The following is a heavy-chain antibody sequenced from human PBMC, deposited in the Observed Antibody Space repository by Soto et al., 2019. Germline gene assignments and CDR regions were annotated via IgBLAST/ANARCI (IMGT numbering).Heavy chain of an antibody. J-gene: IGHJ5*02. D-gene: IGHD5-12*01. CDR2: IYSGGST. V-gene: IGHV3-66*01. Sequence: EVQLVESGGGLVQPGGSLRLSCAASGFTVSNNYINWVRQAPGKGLEWVSVIYSGGSTYYADSVKSRFTITRDNSKTTMYLQMNSLSAEDTAVYYCARSGPPTSNWFDPWGQGTLVTGSS. CDR1: GFTVSNNY. CDR3: ARSGPPTSNWFDP.